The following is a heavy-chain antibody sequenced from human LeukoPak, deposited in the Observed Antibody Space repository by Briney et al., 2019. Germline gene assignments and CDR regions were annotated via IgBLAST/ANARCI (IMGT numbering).Heavy chain of an antibody. V-gene: IGHV4-38-2*02. D-gene: IGHD1-26*01. CDR2: IYHSGSN. Sequence: SETLSLTCTVSGYSISSGYYWGWIRPPPGKGLEWIGSIYHSGSNYYNPSLKSRVTISVDTSKNQFSLKLSSVTAADTAVYYCARTTGRDAFDIWGQGTMVTVSS. J-gene: IGHJ3*02. CDR3: ARTTGRDAFDI. CDR1: GYSISSGYY.